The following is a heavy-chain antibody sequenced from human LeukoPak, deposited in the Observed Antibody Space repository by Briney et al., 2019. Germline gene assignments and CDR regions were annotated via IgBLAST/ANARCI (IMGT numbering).Heavy chain of an antibody. CDR3: ARVLRYFDWPGGAFDI. CDR2: IYHSGST. Sequence: PSETLSLTCTVSGGSISSGGYFWSWIRQPPGKGLGWIGYIYHSGSTYYNPSLKSRVTISVERSKNQFSLKLSSVTAADTAVYYCARVLRYFDWPGGAFDIWGQGTMVTVSS. J-gene: IGHJ3*02. CDR1: GGSISSGGYF. D-gene: IGHD3-9*01. V-gene: IGHV4-30-2*01.